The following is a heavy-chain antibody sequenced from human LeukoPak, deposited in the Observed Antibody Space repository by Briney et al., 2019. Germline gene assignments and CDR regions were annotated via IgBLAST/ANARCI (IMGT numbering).Heavy chain of an antibody. CDR1: GFTFSSYA. V-gene: IGHV3-23*01. CDR2: ISCSGGST. Sequence: GGSLRLSCAASGFTFSSYAMSWVRQAPGKGLEWVSSISCSGGSTYYADSVKGRFTIYRDNSKNTLYLQMNSLRAEDTAVYYCAKDLIPVRTYYYDSSGHREDAFDSWGQGTMVTVSS. D-gene: IGHD3-22*01. CDR3: AKDLIPVRTYYYDSSGHREDAFDS. J-gene: IGHJ3*02.